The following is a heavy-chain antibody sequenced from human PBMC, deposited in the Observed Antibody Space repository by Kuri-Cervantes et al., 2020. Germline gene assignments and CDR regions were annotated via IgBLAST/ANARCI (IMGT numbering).Heavy chain of an antibody. J-gene: IGHJ6*03. CDR3: VTERRNYYLDV. CDR2: IYSGGST. Sequence: GESLKIPWAASGFTVSSNYMRWGRQAPGKGLEWVSVIYSGGSTDYADSVKGRFIVSRDNSKNTLYLQMNSLRAEDTAVYYCVTERRNYYLDVWGKGTTVTVSS. V-gene: IGHV3-53*01. CDR1: GFTVSSNY.